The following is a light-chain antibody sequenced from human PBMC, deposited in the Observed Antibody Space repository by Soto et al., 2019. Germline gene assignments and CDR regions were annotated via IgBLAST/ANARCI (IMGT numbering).Light chain of an antibody. CDR3: QQYGSSPPWT. CDR2: GAS. J-gene: IGKJ1*01. CDR1: QNVGNN. V-gene: IGKV3-20*01. Sequence: EIVMTQSPATLSVSPGERATLSCRASQNVGNNLVWYQQKPGQAPRLLIYGASSRATGIPDRFSGSVSGTGFTLTISRLEPEDFAVYYCQQYGSSPPWTFGQGTKVDIK.